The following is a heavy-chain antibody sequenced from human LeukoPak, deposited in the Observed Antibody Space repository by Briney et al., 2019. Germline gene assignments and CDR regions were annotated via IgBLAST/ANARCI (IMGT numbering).Heavy chain of an antibody. CDR3: ARQTTGSYQWTFDY. J-gene: IGHJ4*02. Sequence: SETLSLTCTVSGGSISSSAHFWGWIRQPPGKGLEWIGTIYHSGTTYYNPPLKSRVTISVDTSRNQFSLRLNSVTAADTAVYSCARQTTGSYQWTFDYWGQGTLVTVSS. D-gene: IGHD3-10*01. CDR2: IYHSGTT. V-gene: IGHV4-39*01. CDR1: GGSISSSAHF.